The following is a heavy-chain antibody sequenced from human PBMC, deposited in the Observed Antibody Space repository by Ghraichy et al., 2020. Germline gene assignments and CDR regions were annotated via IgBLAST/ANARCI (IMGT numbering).Heavy chain of an antibody. CDR2: INPYSGGT. J-gene: IGHJ6*02. Sequence: ASVKVSCEASGYAFTGYYLHWVRQAPGQGPEWMGWINPYSGGTKYAQKFQDRVTMTRDTSISAVYMELSRLRSDDAAVYFCARGRFCSGGSCDPGWDYGLDVWGQGTAVTVSS. V-gene: IGHV1-2*02. D-gene: IGHD2-15*01. CDR1: GYAFTGYY. CDR3: ARGRFCSGGSCDPGWDYGLDV.